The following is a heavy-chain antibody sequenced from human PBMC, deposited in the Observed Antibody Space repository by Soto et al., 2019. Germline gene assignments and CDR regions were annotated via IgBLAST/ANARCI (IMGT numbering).Heavy chain of an antibody. V-gene: IGHV1-8*01. CDR1: GYTFTSYD. CDR2: MNPSTGNS. J-gene: IGHJ4*02. D-gene: IGHD1-1*01. CDR3: ARRAETNGWNGFGADKYYFDF. Sequence: ASVKVSCKASGYTFTSYDIYWVRQATGQGLEWMGWMNPSTGNSGYAQKFQGRVTMTSDTSISTAHMELSSLRSEDTAVYYCARRAETNGWNGFGADKYYFDFWGQGTLVTVSA.